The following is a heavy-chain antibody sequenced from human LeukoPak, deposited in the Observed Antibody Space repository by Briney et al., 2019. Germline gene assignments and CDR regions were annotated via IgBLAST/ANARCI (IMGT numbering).Heavy chain of an antibody. CDR3: ARLNDILTGPFDY. D-gene: IGHD3-9*01. Sequence: GESLKISCKGSGYSFTKYWIGWVRQMPGKGLEWMGNIDPSDSETRHSPSFQGQVTISVDKPISTAYLQWNSLKASDTAMYYCARLNDILTGPFDYWGQGTLVTVSS. V-gene: IGHV5-51*01. CDR1: GYSFTKYW. CDR2: IDPSDSET. J-gene: IGHJ4*02.